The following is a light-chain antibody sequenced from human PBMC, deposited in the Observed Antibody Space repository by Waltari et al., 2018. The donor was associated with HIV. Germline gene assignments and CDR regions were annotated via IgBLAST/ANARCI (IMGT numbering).Light chain of an antibody. CDR2: SNK. J-gene: IGLJ2*01. CDR1: SSNIGSNT. Sequence: QSVLTQPPSASGTPGQRVTISCSGSSSNIGSNTVNWYQQLPGTAPKLLIYSNKQRPSGGPDRFSGSRSGTSASLAISGLQSEDEADYYCAAWDDSLNGPGVVFGGGTKLTVL. V-gene: IGLV1-44*01. CDR3: AAWDDSLNGPGVV.